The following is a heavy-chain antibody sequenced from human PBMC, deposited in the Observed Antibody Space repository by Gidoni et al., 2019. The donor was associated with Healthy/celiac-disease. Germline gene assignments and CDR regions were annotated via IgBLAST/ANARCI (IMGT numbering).Heavy chain of an antibody. V-gene: IGHV4-4*02. CDR1: GGSISSSNW. J-gene: IGHJ4*02. Sequence: QVQLQESGPGLVKHSGTLSLPGTVPGGSISSSNWWSWVRQPPGKGLEWIGEIYHSGSTNYNPSLKSRVTISVDKSKNQFSLKLSSVTAADTAVYYCARALYDSSGYYHDYWGQGTLVTVSS. CDR3: ARALYDSSGYYHDY. CDR2: IYHSGST. D-gene: IGHD3-22*01.